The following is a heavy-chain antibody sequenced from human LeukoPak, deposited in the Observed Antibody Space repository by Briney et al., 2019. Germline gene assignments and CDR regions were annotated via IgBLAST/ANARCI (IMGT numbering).Heavy chain of an antibody. V-gene: IGHV3-74*01. Sequence: GGSLRLSCAASGFTFSSYWMHWFRQASGKGLVWVSRINSDGSSTSYADSVKGRFTISRDNAKNTLYLQMNSLRAEDTAVYYCAKDLYSSSYNVYWGQGTLVTVSS. J-gene: IGHJ4*02. CDR1: GFTFSSYW. CDR3: AKDLYSSSYNVY. CDR2: INSDGSST. D-gene: IGHD6-6*01.